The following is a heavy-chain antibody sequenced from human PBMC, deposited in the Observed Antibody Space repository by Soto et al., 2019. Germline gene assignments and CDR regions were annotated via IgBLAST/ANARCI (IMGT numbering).Heavy chain of an antibody. Sequence: QVQLVQSGAEVKKPGASVKVSCKASGYTFTSYDINWVRQATGQGLEWMGWMNPNSGKTGYPQKFQGRVTMTRNTSISTAYMELSSLRSEDTAVYYCARMYYYDRSGGNWFDPWGQGTLVTVSS. D-gene: IGHD3-22*01. J-gene: IGHJ5*02. V-gene: IGHV1-8*01. CDR3: ARMYYYDRSGGNWFDP. CDR2: MNPNSGKT. CDR1: GYTFTSYD.